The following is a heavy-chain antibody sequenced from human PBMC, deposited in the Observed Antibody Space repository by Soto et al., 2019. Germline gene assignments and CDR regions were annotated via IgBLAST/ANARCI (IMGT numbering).Heavy chain of an antibody. J-gene: IGHJ4*02. V-gene: IGHV1-46*01. D-gene: IGHD3-10*01. CDR2: INPSGGST. Sequence: QVQLVQSGAEVKKPGASVKVSCKASGYTFTSYYMHWVRQAPGQGLEWMGIINPSGGSTSYAQKFQGRVTMTRDTSTSTVYMELSSLRSEDTAVYYCAKDSSHLYGSGSYYRYWGKGTLVTVSS. CDR3: AKDSSHLYGSGSYYRY. CDR1: GYTFTSYY.